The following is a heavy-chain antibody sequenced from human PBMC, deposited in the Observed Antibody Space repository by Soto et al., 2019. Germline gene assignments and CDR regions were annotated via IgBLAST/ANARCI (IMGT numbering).Heavy chain of an antibody. Sequence: ASVKVSCKASGYTFTSYGISWVRQAPGQGLEWMGWISAYNGNTNYAQKLQGRVTMTTDTSTSTAYMELRSLRSDDTAVYYCARDSRYSSGWPDFDYWGQGPLVTVPA. CDR3: ARDSRYSSGWPDFDY. J-gene: IGHJ4*02. D-gene: IGHD6-19*01. CDR1: GYTFTSYG. CDR2: ISAYNGNT. V-gene: IGHV1-18*01.